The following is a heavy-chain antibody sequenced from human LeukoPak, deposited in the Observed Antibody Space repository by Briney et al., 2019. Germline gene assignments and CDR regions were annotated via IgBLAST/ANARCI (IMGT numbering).Heavy chain of an antibody. Sequence: GGSLRLSCAASGFTLNNHGMTWVRQAPGKGLEWVATLIGTAGNTYYADSVKGRFTISRDNSKNTLYVQMNSLRVEDTAIYYCARDMGITRVRGVIPHDAVDIWGQGTTVTVSS. D-gene: IGHD3-10*01. V-gene: IGHV3-23*01. CDR2: LIGTAGNT. CDR1: GFTLNNHG. J-gene: IGHJ3*02. CDR3: ARDMGITRVRGVIPHDAVDI.